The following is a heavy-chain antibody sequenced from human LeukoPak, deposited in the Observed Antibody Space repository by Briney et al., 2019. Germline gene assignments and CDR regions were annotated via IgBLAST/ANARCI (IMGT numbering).Heavy chain of an antibody. CDR1: GYTFTSYG. Sequence: ASVKVSCKAYGYTFTSYGISWVRQAPGQGLEWMGWISAYNGNTNYAQKLQGRVTMTRDTSTSTVYMELSSLRSEDTAVYYCARDCSPGNNWFDPWGQGTLVTVSS. CDR3: ARDCSPGNNWFDP. CDR2: ISAYNGNT. D-gene: IGHD1-1*01. J-gene: IGHJ5*02. V-gene: IGHV1-18*01.